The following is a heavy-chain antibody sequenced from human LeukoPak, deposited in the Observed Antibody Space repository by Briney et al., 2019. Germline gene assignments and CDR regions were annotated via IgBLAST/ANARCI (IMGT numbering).Heavy chain of an antibody. CDR1: GFSFNKYA. D-gene: IGHD6-13*01. V-gene: IGHV3-30-3*01. J-gene: IGHJ4*02. CDR3: ARDVAEEGIFYYLDY. CDR2: MSYDGRTG. Sequence: GGSLRLSCATSGFSFNKYAIHWVRQAPGKGLEWVALMSYDGRTGYYIDSVKGRFTISRDNSKSTVFLQMNSLRGEDTAVYFCARDVAEEGIFYYLDYWGQGTLVTVSS.